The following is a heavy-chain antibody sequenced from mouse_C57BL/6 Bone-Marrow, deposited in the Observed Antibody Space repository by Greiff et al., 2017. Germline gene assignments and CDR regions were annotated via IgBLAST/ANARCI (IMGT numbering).Heavy chain of an antibody. CDR3: ARSSFDAAY. J-gene: IGHJ3*01. V-gene: IGHV1-42*01. CDR1: GYSFTGYY. Sequence: VQLQQSGPELVKPGASVKISCKASGYSFTGYYMNWVKQSPEKSLEWIGEINPSTGGTTYNQKFKAKATLTVDKSSSTAYMQLKSLTSEDSAVYYCARSSFDAAYWGQGTLVTVSA. CDR2: INPSTGGT.